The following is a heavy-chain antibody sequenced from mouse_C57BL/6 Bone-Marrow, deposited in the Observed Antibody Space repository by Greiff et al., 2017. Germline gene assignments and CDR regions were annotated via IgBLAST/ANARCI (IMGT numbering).Heavy chain of an antibody. CDR2: IDPEDGET. CDR3: ARGEGYDDIDY. D-gene: IGHD2-2*01. CDR1: GFNIKDYY. Sequence: EVQLQQSGAELVKPGASVKLSCTASGFNIKDYYMHWVKQRTEQGLEWIGRIDPEDGETKNAPKFQGKATITADTSSNTAYLQLSSLTSEDTAVYYCARGEGYDDIDYWGQGTTLTVSS. J-gene: IGHJ2*01. V-gene: IGHV14-2*01.